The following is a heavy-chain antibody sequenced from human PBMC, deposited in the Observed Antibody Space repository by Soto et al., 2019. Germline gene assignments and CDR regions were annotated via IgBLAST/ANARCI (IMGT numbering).Heavy chain of an antibody. Sequence: HPGGSLRLSCAASGFTLSSYWMNWVRQAPGKGLEWVANIKQDGSEKYYVDSVRGRFIISRDSAKNSLYLQMNSLRAEDTAVYYCARDADASGWYHYGMDVWGQGTMVTVSS. D-gene: IGHD6-19*01. J-gene: IGHJ6*02. CDR1: GFTLSSYW. V-gene: IGHV3-7*01. CDR3: ARDADASGWYHYGMDV. CDR2: IKQDGSEK.